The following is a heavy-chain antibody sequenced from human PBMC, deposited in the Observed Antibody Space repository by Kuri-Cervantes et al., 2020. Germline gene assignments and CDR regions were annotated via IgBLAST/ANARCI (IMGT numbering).Heavy chain of an antibody. V-gene: IGHV3-7*03. CDR3: ARDRYCSGGSCYFYYYYYMDV. D-gene: IGHD2-15*01. Sequence: GGSLRLSCTVSGGSISSGGYYWSWVRQAPGKGLEWVANIKQDGSEKYYVASVKGRFTISRDNAKNSLHLQLNSLRAEDTAVYYCARDRYCSGGSCYFYYYYYMDVWGKGTTVTVSS. J-gene: IGHJ6*03. CDR1: GGSISSGGYY. CDR2: IKQDGSEK.